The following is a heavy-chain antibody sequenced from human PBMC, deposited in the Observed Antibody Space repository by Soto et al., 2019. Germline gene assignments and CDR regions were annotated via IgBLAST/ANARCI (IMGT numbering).Heavy chain of an antibody. CDR2: IIPIPGIA. J-gene: IGHJ5*02. CDR1: GGTFSSYT. V-gene: IGHV1-69*08. CDR3: ARDHPTSRVVPAPQAKPSWFDP. Sequence: QVQLVQSGAEVKKPGSSVKVSCKASGGTFSSYTISWVRQAPGQGLEWMGRIIPIPGIANYAPKFQGRVTSTADKSTRTSYMELSSLRSEDTAVYYSARDHPTSRVVPAPQAKPSWFDPWGQGTLVTVSS. D-gene: IGHD2-2*01.